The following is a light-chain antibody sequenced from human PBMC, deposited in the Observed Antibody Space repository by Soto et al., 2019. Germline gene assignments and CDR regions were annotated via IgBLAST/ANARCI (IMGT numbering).Light chain of an antibody. CDR1: SSNIGSNY. J-gene: IGLJ1*01. Sequence: HSVLTQPPSASGTPGQRVIISCSGSSSNIGSNYVRWYQQFPGTAPKLLIYRNDQRPSGVPDRFSGSKSGTSASLAISGLRSEDEADYYCAAWDASLTGHVFGSGTKVTVL. CDR3: AAWDASLTGHV. CDR2: RND. V-gene: IGLV1-47*01.